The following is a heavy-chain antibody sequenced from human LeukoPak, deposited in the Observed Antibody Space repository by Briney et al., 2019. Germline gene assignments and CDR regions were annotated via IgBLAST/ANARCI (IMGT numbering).Heavy chain of an antibody. Sequence: SVKVPCKASGGTFSSYAISWVRQAPGQGLEWMGGIIPIFGTANYAQKFQGRVTITADESTSTAYMELSSLRSEDTAVYYCARVGPVTGTTGYNPNYYYYGMDVWGQGTTVTVSS. J-gene: IGHJ6*02. D-gene: IGHD1-7*01. CDR2: IIPIFGTA. CDR3: ARVGPVTGTTGYNPNYYYYGMDV. V-gene: IGHV1-69*13. CDR1: GGTFSSYA.